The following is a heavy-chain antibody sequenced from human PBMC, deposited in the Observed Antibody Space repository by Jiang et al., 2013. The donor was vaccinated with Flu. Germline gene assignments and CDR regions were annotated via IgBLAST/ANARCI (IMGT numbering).Heavy chain of an antibody. V-gene: IGHV3-48*03. Sequence: VQLLESGGGLVQPGGSLRLSCAASGFTLSGFEMNWVRQAPGKGLEWLAYISSSGTTIYYADSVKGRFTISRDNAKNSLYLQMNSLRAEDTAIYYCARDLASYYYERSGWPTRFDYWGQGTLVTVSS. CDR1: GFTLSGFE. J-gene: IGHJ4*02. CDR3: ARDLASYYYERSGWPTRFDY. CDR2: ISSSGTTI. D-gene: IGHD3-22*01.